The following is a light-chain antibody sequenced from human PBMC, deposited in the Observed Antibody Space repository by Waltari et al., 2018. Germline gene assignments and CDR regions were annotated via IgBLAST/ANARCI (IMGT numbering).Light chain of an antibody. CDR1: SSNIGSNT. V-gene: IGLV1-44*01. Sequence: QSVLTQPPSASGTPGQRVTISCSGSSSNIGSNTVNWYQQLPGTAPKLLIYSNKQRPSGVPDRFSGSKSGTSASLAIGGLQSEDEADYYCAAWDDSLNGWVFGGGTKLTVL. CDR3: AAWDDSLNGWV. CDR2: SNK. J-gene: IGLJ3*02.